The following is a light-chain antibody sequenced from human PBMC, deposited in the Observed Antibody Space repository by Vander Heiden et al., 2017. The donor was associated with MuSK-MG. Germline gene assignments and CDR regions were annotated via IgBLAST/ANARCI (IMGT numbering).Light chain of an antibody. Sequence: SYELTQQPSVSVSPGQTASITCSGDKLGNKYSFWYQQKPGQSPVLVIYQDNKRPSGIPERFSGSNSGNTATLTIRGTQAMDEADYYCQAWDSSTVVFGGGTKLTVL. CDR2: QDN. J-gene: IGLJ2*01. CDR3: QAWDSSTVV. V-gene: IGLV3-1*01. CDR1: KLGNKY.